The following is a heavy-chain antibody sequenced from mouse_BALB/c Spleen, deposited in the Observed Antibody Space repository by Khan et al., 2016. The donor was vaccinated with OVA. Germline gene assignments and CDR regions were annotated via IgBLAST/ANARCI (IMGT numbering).Heavy chain of an antibody. CDR3: ARIKKIVATYFDY. V-gene: IGHV1S81*02. J-gene: IGHJ2*01. D-gene: IGHD1-1*01. CDR2: TNPTNGRT. CDR1: GYTFTSYW. Sequence: VQLQQSGAELVKAGASVKMSCKASGYTFTSYWMHWVKLRLGQGLEWFAETNPTNGRTYYNEKFKSKATLTVDKSSSTAYMILSGPTFEDSAVYYCARIKKIVATYFDYWGQGTTLTVSS.